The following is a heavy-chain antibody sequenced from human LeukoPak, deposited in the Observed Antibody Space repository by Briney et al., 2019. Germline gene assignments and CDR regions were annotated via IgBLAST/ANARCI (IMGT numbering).Heavy chain of an antibody. CDR1: GGSISSSGYY. CDR3: ARQYRITMVRGVIDY. V-gene: IGHV4-39*01. Sequence: SETLSLTCTVSGGSISSSGYYWGWIRQPPGKGLEWIASIYYSGSTYYSPSLKSRVTISVDTSKNQFSLKLSSVTAADTAVYYCARQYRITMVRGVIDYWGQGTLVTVSS. D-gene: IGHD3-10*01. CDR2: IYYSGST. J-gene: IGHJ4*02.